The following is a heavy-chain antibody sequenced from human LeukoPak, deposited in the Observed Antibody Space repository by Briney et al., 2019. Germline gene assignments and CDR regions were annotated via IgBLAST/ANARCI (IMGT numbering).Heavy chain of an antibody. J-gene: IGHJ6*03. D-gene: IGHD4-17*01. Sequence: GGSLRLSCAASGFTFSSYGMNWVRQAPGKGLEWVSYISSSGSTIYYADSVKGRFTISRDNAKNSLYLQMNSLRSDDTAVYYCARNYGDTDYYYYYMDVWGKGTTVTISS. V-gene: IGHV3-48*03. CDR1: GFTFSSYG. CDR2: ISSSGSTI. CDR3: ARNYGDTDYYYYYMDV.